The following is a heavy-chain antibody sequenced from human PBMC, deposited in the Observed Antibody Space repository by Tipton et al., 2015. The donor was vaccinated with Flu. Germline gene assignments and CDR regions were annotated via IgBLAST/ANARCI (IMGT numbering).Heavy chain of an antibody. CDR1: GYTFTSYG. CDR3: ARVSYSGYEGYNWNAHRAVFFFGLDV. V-gene: IGHV1-18*01. CDR2: ISAYNGNT. J-gene: IGHJ6*02. D-gene: IGHD5-12*01. Sequence: QLVQSGAEVKKPGASVKVSCKASGYTFTSYGISWVRQAPGQGLEWMGWISAYNGNTNYAQKLQGRVTMTTDTSTSTAYMELRSLRSDDTAVYYCARVSYSGYEGYNWNAHRAVFFFGLDVWGQGTTVTVSS.